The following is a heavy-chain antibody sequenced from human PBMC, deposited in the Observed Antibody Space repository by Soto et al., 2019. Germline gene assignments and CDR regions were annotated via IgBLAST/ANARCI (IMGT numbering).Heavy chain of an antibody. V-gene: IGHV3-23*01. D-gene: IGHD4-17*01. Sequence: GGSLRLSCAASGFTFSSYAMSWVRQAPGKGLEWVSAISGSGGSTYYADSVKGRFTISRDNSKNTLYLQMNSLRAEDTAVYYCAKDKQPAERTTVTTYQNYYYGMDVWGQGTTVTVSS. CDR1: GFTFSSYA. CDR3: AKDKQPAERTTVTTYQNYYYGMDV. CDR2: ISGSGGST. J-gene: IGHJ6*02.